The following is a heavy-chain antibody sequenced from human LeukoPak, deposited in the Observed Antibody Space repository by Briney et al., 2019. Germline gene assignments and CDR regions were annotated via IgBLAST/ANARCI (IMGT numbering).Heavy chain of an antibody. CDR2: IIPIFGTA. V-gene: IGHV1-69*13. CDR3: ARALNGYFDL. J-gene: IGHJ2*01. CDR1: GGTFSGYA. Sequence: ASVKVSCKASGGTFSGYAISWVRQAPGQGLEWMGGIIPIFGTANYAQKFQGRVTITADESTSTAYMELSSLRSEDTAVYYCARALNGYFDLWGRGTLVTVSS.